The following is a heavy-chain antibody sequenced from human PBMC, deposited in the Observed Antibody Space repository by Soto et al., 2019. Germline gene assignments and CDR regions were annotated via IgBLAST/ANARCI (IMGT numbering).Heavy chain of an antibody. J-gene: IGHJ5*02. CDR2: IYYSGST. CDR1: GGSISSYY. V-gene: IGHV4-59*01. CDR3: ASTNGNWFDP. Sequence: QVQLKESGPGLVKPSETLSLTCTVSGGSISSYYWSWIRQPPGKGLEWIGYIYYSGSTNYNPSLKSRVTISVDTSKNQFSLKLSSVTAADTAVYYCASTNGNWFDPWGQGTLVTVSS. D-gene: IGHD2-8*01.